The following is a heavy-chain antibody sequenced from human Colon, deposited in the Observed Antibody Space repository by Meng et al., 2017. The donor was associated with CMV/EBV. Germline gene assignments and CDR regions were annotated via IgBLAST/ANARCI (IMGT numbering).Heavy chain of an antibody. CDR3: ARLNGGNSGDWFDP. CDR2: ISAYNGNT. D-gene: IGHD4-23*01. V-gene: IGHV1-18*01. Sequence: ASVKVSCKTSGGTFSSYVFNWVRQAPGQGLEWLGWISAYNGNTNYAQIVQGRVTMTTDPSTTTAYMELRNLRSGDTAVYYCARLNGGNSGDWFDPWGQGTLVTVSS. J-gene: IGHJ5*02. CDR1: GGTFSSYV.